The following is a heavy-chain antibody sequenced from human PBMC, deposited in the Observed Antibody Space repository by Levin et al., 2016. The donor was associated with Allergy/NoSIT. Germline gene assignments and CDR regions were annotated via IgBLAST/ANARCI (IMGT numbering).Heavy chain of an antibody. CDR2: VRDDNGDR. V-gene: IGHV1-18*01. Sequence: ASVKVSCKASGYSFGTYGISWLRQAPGQGLEWMGWVRDDNGDRNFRQKFQGRLIMTTDITTDIAYMELWSLRSDDTATYYCARDERRAAYGSLGYFDFWGQGTLVTVSS. CDR1: GYSFGTYG. J-gene: IGHJ4*02. D-gene: IGHD2-21*01. CDR3: ARDERRAAYGSLGYFDF.